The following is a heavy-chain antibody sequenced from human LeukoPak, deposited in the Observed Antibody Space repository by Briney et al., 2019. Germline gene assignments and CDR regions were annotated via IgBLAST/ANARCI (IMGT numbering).Heavy chain of an antibody. D-gene: IGHD5-12*01. CDR2: ISWDGGST. J-gene: IGHJ4*02. V-gene: IGHV3-43D*03. CDR1: GFTLDDYA. Sequence: PGGSLRLSCAASGFTLDDYAMHWVRQAPGKGLEWVSLISWDGGSTYYADSVKGRFTISRDNSKNSLYLQMNSLRAEDTALYYCAKDIGPRDQWLRLFDYWGQGTLVTVSS. CDR3: AKDIGPRDQWLRLFDY.